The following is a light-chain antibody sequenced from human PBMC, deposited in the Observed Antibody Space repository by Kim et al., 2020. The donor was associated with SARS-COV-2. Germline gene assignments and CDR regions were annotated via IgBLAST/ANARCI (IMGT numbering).Light chain of an antibody. Sequence: EIVLTQSPGSLSLSPGERATLSCRASQSVTSNFLAWYQQKPGQAPRLLIHGASSRATGIPDRFSGSGSGTDFTLTITRLEPEDLAVYYCQQDASSLLTFGQGTKVDIK. CDR3: QQDASSLLT. CDR2: GAS. CDR1: QSVTSNF. J-gene: IGKJ1*01. V-gene: IGKV3-20*01.